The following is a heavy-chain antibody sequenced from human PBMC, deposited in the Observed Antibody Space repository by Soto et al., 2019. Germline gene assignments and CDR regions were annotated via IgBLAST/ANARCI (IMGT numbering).Heavy chain of an antibody. V-gene: IGHV3-11*01. CDR3: ARDDYTFGVY. J-gene: IGHJ4*02. Sequence: GGSLRLSCAASGFSFRDYFMSWIRQAPGKGLEWVSYIGPYSNTIYYADSVKGRFTISRDDATNSLYLHMNSLTTEDTAVYYCARDDYTFGVYWGQGTPVTVSS. CDR1: GFSFRDYF. D-gene: IGHD3-16*01. CDR2: IGPYSNTI.